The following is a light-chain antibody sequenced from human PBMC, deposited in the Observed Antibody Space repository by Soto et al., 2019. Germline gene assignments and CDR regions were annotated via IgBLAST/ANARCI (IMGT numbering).Light chain of an antibody. J-gene: IGKJ1*01. Sequence: EIVLTQSPATLSLSPGERATLSCRASQSVRSNLAWYQHKPGQAPRLLIYDASNRATGIPGRCSGSGSGTDFTLTIRNLETGDFAGYYWQQRDDWPWTFGQGAKVEIK. V-gene: IGKV3-11*01. CDR3: QQRDDWPWT. CDR2: DAS. CDR1: QSVRSN.